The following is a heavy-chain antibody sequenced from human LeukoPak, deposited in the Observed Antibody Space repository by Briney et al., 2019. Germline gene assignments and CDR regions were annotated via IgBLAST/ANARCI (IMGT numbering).Heavy chain of an antibody. CDR3: ASSDYYDSSGYYTTIDY. Sequence: GGSLRLSCAASGFTVSSNYMSWVRQASGKGLEWVSVIYSGGSTYYADSVKGRFTISRDNSKNTLYLQMNSLRAEDTAVYYCASSDYYDSSGYYTTIDYWGQGTLVTVSS. CDR1: GFTVSSNY. D-gene: IGHD3-22*01. J-gene: IGHJ4*02. V-gene: IGHV3-66*01. CDR2: IYSGGST.